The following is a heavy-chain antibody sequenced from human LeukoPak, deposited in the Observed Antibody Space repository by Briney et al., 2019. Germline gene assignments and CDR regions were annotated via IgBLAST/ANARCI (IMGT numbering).Heavy chain of an antibody. Sequence: ASVKVSCKASGYTFTSYGISWVRQAPGQGLEWMGWISAYNGNTNYAQKLQGRVTMTTDTSTSTAYMELRSLRSEDTAVYYCARDGYCSSTSCYRFYYYGMDVWGQGTTVTVSS. J-gene: IGHJ6*02. CDR1: GYTFTSYG. CDR3: ARDGYCSSTSCYRFYYYGMDV. CDR2: ISAYNGNT. D-gene: IGHD2-2*02. V-gene: IGHV1-18*01.